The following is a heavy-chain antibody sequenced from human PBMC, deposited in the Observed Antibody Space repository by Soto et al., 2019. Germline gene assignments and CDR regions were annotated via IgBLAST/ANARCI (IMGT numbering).Heavy chain of an antibody. D-gene: IGHD2-15*01. CDR3: ARDWCSGGSCYSGFDQ. J-gene: IGHJ4*02. CDR1: GFTFSSYW. Sequence: GGSLRLSCAASGFTFSSYWMSWVRQAPGKGLEWVANIKQDGSEKYYVDSVKGRLTISRDNAKNSLDLQMDSLRAEDTAVYYCARDWCSGGSCYSGFDQWGQGTLVTVSS. V-gene: IGHV3-7*01. CDR2: IKQDGSEK.